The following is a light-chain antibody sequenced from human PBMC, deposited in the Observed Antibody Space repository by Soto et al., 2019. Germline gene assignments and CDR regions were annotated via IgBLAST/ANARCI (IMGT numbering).Light chain of an antibody. V-gene: IGKV3-15*01. CDR3: QQYHNAGSP. Sequence: IVMTQSPATLSVSPGGRASLSCRASQSVSNNVAWYQQKPGQAPRLLIYGASTRAAGIPGRFSGSGSGTEFTLIISSLQSADFAVYYCQQYHNAGSPFGQGTKVVI. CDR2: GAS. CDR1: QSVSNN. J-gene: IGKJ1*01.